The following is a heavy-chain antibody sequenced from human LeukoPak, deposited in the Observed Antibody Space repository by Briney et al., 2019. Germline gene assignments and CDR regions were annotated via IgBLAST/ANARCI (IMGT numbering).Heavy chain of an antibody. Sequence: ASVKVSCTTSGYSFTHYYMHWGRQAPGQGLEWMGWINPNSGGTSSAKKFQGRVTMTRDTSITTVYMEVSWLTSDDTAMYYCARADRLHGGPYLIGPWGQGTLVTVSS. CDR2: INPNSGGT. CDR1: GYSFTHYY. D-gene: IGHD2-21*01. CDR3: ARADRLHGGPYLIGP. J-gene: IGHJ5*02. V-gene: IGHV1-2*02.